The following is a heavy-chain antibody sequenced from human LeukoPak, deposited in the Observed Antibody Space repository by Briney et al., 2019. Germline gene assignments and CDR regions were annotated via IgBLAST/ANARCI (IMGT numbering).Heavy chain of an antibody. CDR3: ARRGGSSSRRSPIDY. CDR1: GFTFNSYS. J-gene: IGHJ4*02. D-gene: IGHD6-6*01. Sequence: GGSLRLSCAASGFTFNSYSMNWVRQAPGKGLEWVSYISSSGSSIYYADSVKGRFTISRDNAENSLNLQMNSLRAEDTAVYYCARRGGSSSRRSPIDYWGQGTLVTVSS. V-gene: IGHV3-48*04. CDR2: ISSSGSSI.